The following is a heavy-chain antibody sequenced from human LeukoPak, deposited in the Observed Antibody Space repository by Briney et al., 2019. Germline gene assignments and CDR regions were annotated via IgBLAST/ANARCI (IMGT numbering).Heavy chain of an antibody. J-gene: IGHJ3*02. Sequence: ASVKVSCKTSGYSFTGYYLHWVRQAPGQGLEWMGRINPNSGGTNYARKFQGRVTMTRDTSISTAYMELSRLRSDDTALYYCARAGVWDYSDTSGYHNGAFDIWGQGTMVTVSS. D-gene: IGHD3-22*01. CDR2: INPNSGGT. CDR1: GYSFTGYY. V-gene: IGHV1-2*06. CDR3: ARAGVWDYSDTSGYHNGAFDI.